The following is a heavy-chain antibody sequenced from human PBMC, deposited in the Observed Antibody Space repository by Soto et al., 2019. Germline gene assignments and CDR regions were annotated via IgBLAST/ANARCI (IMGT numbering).Heavy chain of an antibody. V-gene: IGHV1-3*01. CDR2: INAGNGET. CDR3: ASLMVRGVIISWFDP. CDR1: GYTFTSYA. Sequence: ASVKVSCKASGYTFTSYAIDWVRQAPGQRLEWMGWINAGNGETIYAQKFQGRVTMTEDTSTDTAYMELSSLRSEDTAVYYCASLMVRGVIISWFDPWGQGTLVTVSS. J-gene: IGHJ5*02. D-gene: IGHD3-10*01.